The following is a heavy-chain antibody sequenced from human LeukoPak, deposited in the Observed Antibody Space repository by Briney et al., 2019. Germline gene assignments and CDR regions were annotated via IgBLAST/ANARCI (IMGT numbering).Heavy chain of an antibody. J-gene: IGHJ4*02. CDR2: INPSGGST. D-gene: IGHD2-15*01. CDR3: ARSHSVPYCSGGSCYPSLVDY. CDR1: GYTFTGYY. Sequence: GASVKVSCKASGYTFTGYYMHWVRQAPGQGLEWMGIINPSGGSTSYAQKFQGRVTMTRDTSTSTAYMELSSLRSEDTAVYYCARSHSVPYCSGGSCYPSLVDYWGQGTLVTVSS. V-gene: IGHV1-46*01.